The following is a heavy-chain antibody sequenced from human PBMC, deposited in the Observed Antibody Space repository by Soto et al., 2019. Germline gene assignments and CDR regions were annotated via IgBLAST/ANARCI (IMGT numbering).Heavy chain of an antibody. CDR3: ARVKGVYCSSTSCLNWFDP. CDR1: GGSISSGGYY. Sequence: SETLSLTCTVSGGSISSGGYYWSWIRQHPGKGLEWIGYIYYSGSTYYNPSLKSRVTISVDTSKNQFSLKLSSVTAADTAVYYCARVKGVYCSSTSCLNWFDPWGQGTLVTVSS. V-gene: IGHV4-31*03. D-gene: IGHD2-2*01. J-gene: IGHJ5*02. CDR2: IYYSGST.